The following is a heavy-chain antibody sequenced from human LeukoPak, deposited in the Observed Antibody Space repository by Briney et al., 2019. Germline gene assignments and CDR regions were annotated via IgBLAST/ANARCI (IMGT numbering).Heavy chain of an antibody. CDR2: ISSSVTNI. CDR3: ARDRGGYCSSTSFYNYYYGMDV. V-gene: IGHV3-11*01. CDR1: AFTFTDYY. D-gene: IGHD2-2*01. J-gene: IGHJ6*02. Sequence: MTGGSLTLSCAAYAFTFTDYYTSWIRQAPGKGLEWVSYISSSVTNIYYADFVKGRFTISGDNAKRSLYLQMRSLRAEDTAVYYWARDRGGYCSSTSFYNYYYGMDVWGQGTTVTVSS.